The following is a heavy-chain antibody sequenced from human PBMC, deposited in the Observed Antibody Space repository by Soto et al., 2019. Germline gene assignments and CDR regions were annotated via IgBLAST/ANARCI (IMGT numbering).Heavy chain of an antibody. CDR2: MNPTTGKT. Sequence: ASVKVSCKASGYTFTNYEITWVRQVTGQGLEWMGWMNPTTGKTGYVQKFQGRVTMTTDNSMSTAYLELSSLGSEDTAVYYCARGSXAIFGXFVXXPLXWLDPWGQGTLVTVSS. J-gene: IGHJ5*02. CDR3: ARGSXAIFGXFVXXPLXWLDP. D-gene: IGHD3-3*01. V-gene: IGHV1-8*01. CDR1: GYTFTNYE.